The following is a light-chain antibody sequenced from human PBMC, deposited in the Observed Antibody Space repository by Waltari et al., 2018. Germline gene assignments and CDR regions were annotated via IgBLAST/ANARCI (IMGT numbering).Light chain of an antibody. Sequence: DIQITHSPSSLSASVGDRVTITCRASQSIISYLNWYQQKPGKAPKLLIYAASSLQSGVPSRFSGSGSGTDFTLTISSLQPEDFATYYCQQSYSTPITFGQGTRLEIK. V-gene: IGKV1-39*01. CDR3: QQSYSTPIT. CDR2: AAS. CDR1: QSIISY. J-gene: IGKJ5*01.